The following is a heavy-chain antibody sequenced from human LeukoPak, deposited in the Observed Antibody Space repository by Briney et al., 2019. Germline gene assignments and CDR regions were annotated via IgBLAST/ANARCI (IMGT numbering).Heavy chain of an antibody. D-gene: IGHD6-19*01. J-gene: IGHJ4*02. CDR3: ARGIAVAEGPIDY. Sequence: SVKVSCKASGGTFSSYAISWVRQAPGQGLEWMGRIIPILGIANYAQKFQGRVTITADKSTSTAYVELSSLRSEDTAVYYCARGIAVAEGPIDYWGQGTLVTVSS. CDR2: IIPILGIA. V-gene: IGHV1-69*04. CDR1: GGTFSSYA.